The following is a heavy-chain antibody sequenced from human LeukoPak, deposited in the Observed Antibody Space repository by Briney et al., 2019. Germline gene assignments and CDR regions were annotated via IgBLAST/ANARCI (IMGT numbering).Heavy chain of an antibody. CDR3: ARHIRFLEWLLSEQFDY. D-gene: IGHD3-3*01. CDR1: GGSFSGYY. Sequence: SQTLSLTCAVYGGSFSGYYWSWIRQPPGKGLEWIGEINHSGSTNYNPSLKSRVTISVDTSKNQFSLKLSSVTAADTAVYYCARHIRFLEWLLSEQFDYWGQGTLVTVSS. J-gene: IGHJ4*02. CDR2: INHSGST. V-gene: IGHV4-34*01.